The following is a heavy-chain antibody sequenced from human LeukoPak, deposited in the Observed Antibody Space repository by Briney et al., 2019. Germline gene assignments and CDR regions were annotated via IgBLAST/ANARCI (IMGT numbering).Heavy chain of an antibody. V-gene: IGHV3-23*01. CDR2: ISGSGGST. Sequence: GGSLRLSCAASGFTFSSYAMSWVRQAPGKGLEWVSAISGSGGSTYYADSVKGRFTISRDNSKNTLYLQMNSLRAEDTAVYYCAKDPHNWNDGPSFDYWGQGTLVTVSS. CDR3: AKDPHNWNDGPSFDY. D-gene: IGHD1-1*01. J-gene: IGHJ4*02. CDR1: GFTFSSYA.